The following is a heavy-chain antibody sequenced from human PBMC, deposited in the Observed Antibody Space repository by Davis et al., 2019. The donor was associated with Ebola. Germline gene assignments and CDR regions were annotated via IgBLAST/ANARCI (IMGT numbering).Heavy chain of an antibody. CDR3: ARDLEDYAADY. J-gene: IGHJ4*02. CDR1: GYTFTGYY. CDR2: INPNSGGT. D-gene: IGHD4-17*01. V-gene: IGHV1-2*04. Sequence: AASVKVSCKASGYTFTGYYMHWVRQAPGQGLEWMGWINPNSGGTNYAQKFQGWVTMTRDTSISTAYMEVRSLRSDDTATYYCARDLEDYAADYWGQGTLVTVSP.